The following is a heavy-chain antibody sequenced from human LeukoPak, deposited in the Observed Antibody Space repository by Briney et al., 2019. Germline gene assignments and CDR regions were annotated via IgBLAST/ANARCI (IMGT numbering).Heavy chain of an antibody. CDR1: GGSISSGSYY. CDR3: ASTIEYSHSLRDY. V-gene: IGHV4-61*02. J-gene: IGHJ4*02. D-gene: IGHD6-6*01. Sequence: SETLSLTCTVSGGSISSGSYYWSWIRQPAGKGLEWIGRIYTSGSTNYNPSLKSRVTMSLDTSKNQFSLKLSSVTAADTAVYYCASTIEYSHSLRDYWGQGTLVTVSS. CDR2: IYTSGST.